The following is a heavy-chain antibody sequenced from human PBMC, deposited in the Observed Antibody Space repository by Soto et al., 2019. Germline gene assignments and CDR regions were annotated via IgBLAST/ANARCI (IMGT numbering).Heavy chain of an antibody. D-gene: IGHD5-18*01. CDR3: ARGKGYSYGTYYYYYGMDV. V-gene: IGHV1-69*13. CDR1: GGTFSSYA. Sequence: GASVKVSCKASGGTFSSYAISWVRQAPGQGLEWMGGIIPIFGTANYAQKFQGRVTITADESTSTAYMELSSLRSEDTAVYYCARGKGYSYGTYYYYYGMDVWGQGTTVTVSS. CDR2: IIPIFGTA. J-gene: IGHJ6*02.